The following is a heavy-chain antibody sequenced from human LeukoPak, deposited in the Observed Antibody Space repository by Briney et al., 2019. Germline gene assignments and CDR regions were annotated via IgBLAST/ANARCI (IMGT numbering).Heavy chain of an antibody. V-gene: IGHV3-21*01. D-gene: IGHD4-17*01. CDR3: ARDQDGAFDY. CDR1: GFAFSTYG. CDR2: VSFTSSSI. Sequence: GGSLRLSCAASGFAFSTYGMDWVRQAPGKGLEWVSSVSFTSSSIDYADSVKGRFTISRDNAKNSLFLQMNSLRAEDTAVYYCARDQDGAFDYWGQGTLVTVSS. J-gene: IGHJ4*02.